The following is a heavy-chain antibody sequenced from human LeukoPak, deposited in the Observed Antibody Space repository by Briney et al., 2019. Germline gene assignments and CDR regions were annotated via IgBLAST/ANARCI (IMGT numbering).Heavy chain of an antibody. D-gene: IGHD3-3*01. CDR1: GGSISSSSYY. CDR2: IYYSGST. Sequence: SETLSLTCTVSGGSISSSSYYWGWIRQPPGKGLEWIGSIYYSGSTYYNPSLKSRVTISVDTSKNQFSLKLTSVTAADTAVYYCARVARWSGYPFDPWGQGTLVTVSS. J-gene: IGHJ5*02. V-gene: IGHV4-39*07. CDR3: ARVARWSGYPFDP.